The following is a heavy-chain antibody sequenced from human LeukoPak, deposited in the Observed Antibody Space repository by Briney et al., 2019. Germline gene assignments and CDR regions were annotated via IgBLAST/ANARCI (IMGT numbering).Heavy chain of an antibody. CDR3: ARDEMLRMLAVAVSFDY. CDR1: GYTFTSYG. D-gene: IGHD6-19*01. V-gene: IGHV1-18*01. Sequence: GASVKVSCKASGYTFTSYGISWVRQAPEQGLEWMGWISAYNGNTNYAQKLQGRVTMTTDTSTSTAYMELRSLRSDDTAVYYCARDEMLRMLAVAVSFDYWGQGTLVTVSS. J-gene: IGHJ4*02. CDR2: ISAYNGNT.